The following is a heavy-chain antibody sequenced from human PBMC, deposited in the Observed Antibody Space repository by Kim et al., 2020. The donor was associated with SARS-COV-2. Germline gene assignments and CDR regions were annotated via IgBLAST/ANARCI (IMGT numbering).Heavy chain of an antibody. D-gene: IGHD3-22*01. Sequence: ASVKVSCKASGYTFTDYDINWVRQATGQGLEWMGWMNPHTGNSGSTQKFRGRLTMSRDNSITTDYMELNSLRSEDTAVYYCARGKFFYDDSGWFDPWGQGILVTVSS. CDR2: MNPHTGNS. CDR1: GYTFTDYD. V-gene: IGHV1-8*01. J-gene: IGHJ5*02. CDR3: ARGKFFYDDSGWFDP.